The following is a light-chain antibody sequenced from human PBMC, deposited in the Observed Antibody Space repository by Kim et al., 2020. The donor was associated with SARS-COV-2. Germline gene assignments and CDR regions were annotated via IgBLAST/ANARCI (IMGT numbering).Light chain of an antibody. CDR2: AAS. J-gene: IGKJ4*01. CDR3: QHLNSYPIT. V-gene: IGKV1-9*01. CDR1: RAIYNH. Sequence: ASVGDRVIITCRASRAIYNHLAWYQQNPGKVPKLLIYAASSLQSGAPSRFSGSGYGTDFTLTISSLQPEDFATYYCQHLNSYPITFGGGTKVDIK.